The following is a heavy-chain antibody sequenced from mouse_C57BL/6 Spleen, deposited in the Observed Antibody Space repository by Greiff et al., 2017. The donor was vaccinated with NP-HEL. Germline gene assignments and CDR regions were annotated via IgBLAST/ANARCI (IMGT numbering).Heavy chain of an antibody. Sequence: QVQLQQPGAELVRPGSSVKLSCKASGYTFTSYWMDWVKQRPGQGLEWIGNIYPSDSETHYNQKFKDKATLTVDKSSSTAYMQLSSLTSEDSAVYYCARFYYGSGIDYWGQGTTLTVSS. V-gene: IGHV1-61*01. D-gene: IGHD1-1*01. CDR3: ARFYYGSGIDY. CDR1: GYTFTSYW. CDR2: IYPSDSET. J-gene: IGHJ2*01.